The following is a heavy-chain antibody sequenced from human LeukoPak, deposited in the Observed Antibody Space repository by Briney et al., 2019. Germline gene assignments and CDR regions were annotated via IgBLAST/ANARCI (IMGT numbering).Heavy chain of an antibody. CDR1: GGSINNYY. Sequence: SETLSLTCTVSGGSINNYYWSWIRQPPGKGLEWIGCIYSSGSTNYNPSLKSRVTISVDTSKNQFSLRLSSVTAADTAVYYCARHVCSSTNCYNYFDYWGQGSLVTVSS. D-gene: IGHD2-2*02. V-gene: IGHV4-4*09. CDR2: IYSSGST. J-gene: IGHJ4*02. CDR3: ARHVCSSTNCYNYFDY.